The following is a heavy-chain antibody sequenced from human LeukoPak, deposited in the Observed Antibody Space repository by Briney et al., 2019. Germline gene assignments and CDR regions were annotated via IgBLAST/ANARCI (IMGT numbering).Heavy chain of an antibody. D-gene: IGHD3-10*01. CDR1: GFTVSSNY. Sequence: PGGSLRLSCAASGFTVSSNYMSWVRQAPGRGLEWVLVIYSGGSTYYADSVKGRFTISRDNSKNTLYLQMNSLRAEDTAVYYCARDLSLGSGEFWGPGTLVTVSS. CDR2: IYSGGST. CDR3: ARDLSLGSGEF. V-gene: IGHV3-53*01. J-gene: IGHJ4*02.